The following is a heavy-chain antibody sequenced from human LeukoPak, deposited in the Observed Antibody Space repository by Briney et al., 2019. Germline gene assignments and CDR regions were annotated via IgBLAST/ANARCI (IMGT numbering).Heavy chain of an antibody. D-gene: IGHD4-11*01. Sequence: GGSLRLSCAASGFTFDDYAMHWVRQAPGKGLEWVSGISWNSGSTGYADSVKGRFTISRDNAKNLLYLQMDSLRAEDTAVYYCARDPTQYLRYGYFDYWGQGTLVTVSS. CDR1: GFTFDDYA. J-gene: IGHJ4*02. V-gene: IGHV3-9*01. CDR3: ARDPTQYLRYGYFDY. CDR2: ISWNSGST.